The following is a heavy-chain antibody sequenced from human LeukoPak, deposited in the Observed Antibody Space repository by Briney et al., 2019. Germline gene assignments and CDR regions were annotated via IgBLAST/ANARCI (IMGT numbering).Heavy chain of an antibody. J-gene: IGHJ3*02. D-gene: IGHD6-19*01. CDR2: IYYSGST. V-gene: IGHV4-39*01. Sequence: SETLSLTCTVSGGSISSSSYYRGWIRQPPGKGLEWIGSIYYSGSTYYNPSLKSRVTISVDTSKNQFSLKLSSVTAADTAVYYCARHGIAVAGLDAFDIWGQGTMVTVSS. CDR1: GGSISSSSYY. CDR3: ARHGIAVAGLDAFDI.